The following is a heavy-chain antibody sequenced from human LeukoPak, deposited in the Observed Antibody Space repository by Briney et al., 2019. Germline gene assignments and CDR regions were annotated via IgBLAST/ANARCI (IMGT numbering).Heavy chain of an antibody. J-gene: IGHJ4*02. CDR3: ARVRCSGGSCYSGS. D-gene: IGHD2-15*01. V-gene: IGHV4-39*01. CDR1: GGSISSSTYY. Sequence: SETLSLTCTVSGGSISSSTYYWGWIRQPPGKGLEWIASIYYSASTYYNPSLKSRVTISVDTSKNQFSLKLSSVTAADTAVYYCARVRCSGGSCYSGSWGQGTLVTVSS. CDR2: IYYSAST.